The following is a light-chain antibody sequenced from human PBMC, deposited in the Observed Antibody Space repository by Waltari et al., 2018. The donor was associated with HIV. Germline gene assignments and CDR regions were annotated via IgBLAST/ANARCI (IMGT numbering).Light chain of an antibody. V-gene: IGLV1-47*01. CDR3: AAWDDTRGGLWV. CDR1: SSNIGSNY. J-gene: IGLJ3*02. CDR2: RNN. Sequence: QSVLTQPPSTSGTPGQRVTISCFGSSSNIGSNYVYWHQQLPGTAPKLLIYRNNQRPSGVPDRFSGSKSGTSASLAISGLRSEDEGDYSCAAWDDTRGGLWVFGGGTKVTVL.